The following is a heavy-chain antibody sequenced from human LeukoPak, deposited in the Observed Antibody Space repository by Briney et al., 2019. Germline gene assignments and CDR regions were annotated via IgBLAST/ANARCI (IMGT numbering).Heavy chain of an antibody. D-gene: IGHD3-3*01. CDR2: ISSSSSTI. J-gene: IGHJ5*02. CDR3: ASKATSLGYDFS. Sequence: GGSLRLSCAASGFTCSSYSMNWVRQAPGKGLEWVSYISSSSSTIYYADSVKGRFTISRDNAKNSLYLQMNSLRAEDTAVYYCASKATSLGYDFSWGQGTLVTVSS. V-gene: IGHV3-48*01. CDR1: GFTCSSYS.